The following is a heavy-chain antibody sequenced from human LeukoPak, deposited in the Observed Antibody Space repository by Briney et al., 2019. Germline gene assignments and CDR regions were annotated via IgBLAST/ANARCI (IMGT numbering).Heavy chain of an antibody. CDR2: IYHSGTP. CDR3: ASQYSGYRGRDY. Sequence: PSETLSLTCTVSGGALSSGGYYWTWIRQPPGKGLEWIGNIYHSGTPYYNPSLKSRVTLSVDTSKNQFSLKLSSVTAADTAVYYCASQYSGYRGRDYWGQGTLVTVSS. CDR1: GGALSSGGYY. D-gene: IGHD5-12*01. V-gene: IGHV4-30-2*01. J-gene: IGHJ4*02.